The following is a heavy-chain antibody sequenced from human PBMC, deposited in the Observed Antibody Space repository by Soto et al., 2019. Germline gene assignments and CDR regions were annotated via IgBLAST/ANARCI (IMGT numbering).Heavy chain of an antibody. Sequence: QVQLQESGPGLVKPSQTLSLTCTVSGGSISSGGYYWSWIRQHPGKGLEWIGYIYYSGSTYYNPSLKSRVTISVDTAKNQFSLKLSSVTAADTAVYYCARDSDYGGTYGMDVWGQGTTVTVSS. J-gene: IGHJ6*02. CDR3: ARDSDYGGTYGMDV. V-gene: IGHV4-31*03. CDR2: IYYSGST. D-gene: IGHD4-17*01. CDR1: GGSISSGGYY.